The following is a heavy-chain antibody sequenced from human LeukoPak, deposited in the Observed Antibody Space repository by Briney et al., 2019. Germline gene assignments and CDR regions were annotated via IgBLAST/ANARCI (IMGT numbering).Heavy chain of an antibody. Sequence: PSETLSLTCTVSGGSISSYYWGWIRQPPGKGLEWIGSIYYSGSTYYNPSLKSRVTISVDTSKNQFSLKLSSVTAADTAVYYCARDRGIAVAGPEVGWFDPWGQGTLVTVSS. V-gene: IGHV4-39*07. CDR3: ARDRGIAVAGPEVGWFDP. CDR2: IYYSGST. CDR1: GGSISSYY. D-gene: IGHD6-19*01. J-gene: IGHJ5*02.